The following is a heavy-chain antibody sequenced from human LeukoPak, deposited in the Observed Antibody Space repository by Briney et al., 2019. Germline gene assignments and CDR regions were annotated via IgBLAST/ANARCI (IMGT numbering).Heavy chain of an antibody. Sequence: SETLSLTCTVSGGSISSSSYFWAWIRQPPGRGLEWIGSISYSGSTYSNPSLMSRVTISVDTSKNQFSLKLSSVTAADTAVFYRARYFYDTSGTYYPYFDYWGQGILVTVSS. CDR2: ISYSGST. CDR3: ARYFYDTSGTYYPYFDY. CDR1: GGSISSSSYF. D-gene: IGHD3-22*01. V-gene: IGHV4-39*01. J-gene: IGHJ4*02.